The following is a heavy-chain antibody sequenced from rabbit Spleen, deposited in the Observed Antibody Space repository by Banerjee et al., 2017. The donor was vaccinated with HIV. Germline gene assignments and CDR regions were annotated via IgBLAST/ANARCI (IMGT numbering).Heavy chain of an antibody. D-gene: IGHD1-1*01. Sequence: QEQLVESGGGLVQPEGSLTLTCTASGFSFSSSYYMCWVRQAPGKGLEWIVCIDTGSSGFTYFASWAKGRFTISKTSSTTVTLQMTSLTAADTATYFCARDLANVIGWNFGLWGPGTLVTVS. CDR3: ARDLANVIGWNFGL. CDR1: GFSFSSSYY. V-gene: IGHV1S45*01. CDR2: IDTGSSGFT. J-gene: IGHJ4*01.